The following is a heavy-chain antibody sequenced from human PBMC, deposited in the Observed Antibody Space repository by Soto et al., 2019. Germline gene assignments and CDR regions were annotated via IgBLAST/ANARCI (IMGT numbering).Heavy chain of an antibody. CDR3: AHIDPEIVTVGGHGGFDY. D-gene: IGHD5-12*01. Sequence: QITLKESGPTLVRPPQTLTLTCTFSGFSLTSGVGVGWIRQPPGKALEWLALIYWDDDKRYSPSLKNRLTINNXTXXXQXXLTPTNGGPVDTATYFCAHIDPEIVTVGGHGGFDYWGQGTLVTVSS. J-gene: IGHJ4*02. CDR2: IYWDDDK. CDR1: GFSLTSGVG. V-gene: IGHV2-5*02.